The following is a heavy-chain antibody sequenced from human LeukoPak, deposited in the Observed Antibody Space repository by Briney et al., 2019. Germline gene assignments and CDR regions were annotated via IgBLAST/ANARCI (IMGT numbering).Heavy chain of an antibody. CDR3: ARSLWGSSWYYY. CDR1: GGSFSGYY. Sequence: SETLCLTCAVYGGSFSGYYWSWIRQPPGKGLQWIGEINHSGSTNYNPSLKSRVTISVDTSKNQFSLKLSSVTAADTAVYYCARSLWGSSWYYYWGQGTLVTVSS. J-gene: IGHJ4*02. D-gene: IGHD6-13*01. CDR2: INHSGST. V-gene: IGHV4-34*01.